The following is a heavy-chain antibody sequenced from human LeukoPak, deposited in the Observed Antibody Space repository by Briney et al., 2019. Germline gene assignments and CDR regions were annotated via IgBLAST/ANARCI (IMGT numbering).Heavy chain of an antibody. J-gene: IGHJ5*02. CDR3: AKGGFCSGGSCYNNWFDP. V-gene: IGHV3-23*01. CDR1: GFTFSSYA. Sequence: QAGGSLRLSCAASGFTFSSYAMSWVRKAPGKGLEWVSAISGSGGNTYYADSVKGRFTISRDNSKNTLYLQMNSLRAEDTAVYYYAKGGFCSGGSCYNNWFDPWGQGTLVTVSS. CDR2: ISGSGGNT. D-gene: IGHD2-15*01.